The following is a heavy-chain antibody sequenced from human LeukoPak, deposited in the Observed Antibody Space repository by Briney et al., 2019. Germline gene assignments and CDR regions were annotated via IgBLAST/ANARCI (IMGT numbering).Heavy chain of an antibody. Sequence: SETLSLTCTVSGDSMTGYYWSWIRQSPGKGLDWIGYIFYSGGTKYNRSLKSRVSVSVDTSKKQFSLRLRSVTAAGTAVYYCARHASAGTYRNFFDVWGPGALVTVSS. D-gene: IGHD3-16*02. V-gene: IGHV4-59*08. CDR3: ARHASAGTYRNFFDV. CDR1: GDSMTGYY. J-gene: IGHJ5*02. CDR2: IFYSGGT.